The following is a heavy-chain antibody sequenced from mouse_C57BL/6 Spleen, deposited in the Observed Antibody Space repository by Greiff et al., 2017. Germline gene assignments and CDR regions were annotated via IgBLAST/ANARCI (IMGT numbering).Heavy chain of an antibody. CDR1: GYTFTSYG. CDR3: ASSDYASSPSWKAY. CDR2: IYPRGGTT. J-gene: IGHJ3*01. Sequence: QVQLQQSGAELARPGASVKLSCKASGYTFTSYGISWVKQRTGQGLGWIGEIYPRGGTTFYNEKFKGKATLTADKSSSPAYMELRSPTSEDSAVXDCASSDYASSPSWKAYWGQGTLVTVSA. V-gene: IGHV1-81*01. D-gene: IGHD2-4*01.